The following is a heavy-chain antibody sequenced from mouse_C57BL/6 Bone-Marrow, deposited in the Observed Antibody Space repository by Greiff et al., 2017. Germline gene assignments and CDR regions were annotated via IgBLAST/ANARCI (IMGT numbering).Heavy chain of an antibody. CDR2: ISDGGSYT. J-gene: IGHJ2*01. D-gene: IGHD1-1*01. V-gene: IGHV5-4*03. CDR3: ARALITTVLADD. Sequence: EVKLVESGGGLVKPGGSLKLSCAASGFTFSSYAMSWVRQTPEKRLEWVATISDGGSYTYYPDNVKGRFTISRDNAKNNLYLQMSHLKSEDTAMYYCARALITTVLADDWGQGTTLTVSS. CDR1: GFTFSSYA.